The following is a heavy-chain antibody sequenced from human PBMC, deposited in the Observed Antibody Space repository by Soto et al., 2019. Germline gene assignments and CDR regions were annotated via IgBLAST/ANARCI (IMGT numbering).Heavy chain of an antibody. CDR3: ARVMGYSSPPDAFDI. Sequence: PSETLSLTCGVFDDSTRSRYWWTWLRRPPGRGLEWIGEVNQSGTSNYNPSLKSRVTISIDNSKNHFSLTMTSVTAADTAVYYCARVMGYSSPPDAFDIWGQGTMVTVSS. CDR2: VNQSGTS. CDR1: DDSTRSRYW. D-gene: IGHD6-13*01. J-gene: IGHJ3*02. V-gene: IGHV4-4*02.